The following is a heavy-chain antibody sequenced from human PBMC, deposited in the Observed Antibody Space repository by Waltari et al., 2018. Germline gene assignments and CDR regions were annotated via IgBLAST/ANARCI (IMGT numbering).Heavy chain of an antibody. D-gene: IGHD3-22*01. J-gene: IGHJ4*02. V-gene: IGHV4-38-2*01. Sequence: QVQLQESGPGLVKPSETLSLTCAVSGYSISSGYYWGWIRPPPGKGLEWIGSIYHSGSTYYNPSLKSRVTISVDTSKNQFSLKLSSVTAADTAVYYCARQGDDSSGYYPDFDYWGQGTLVTVSS. CDR1: GYSISSGYY. CDR2: IYHSGST. CDR3: ARQGDDSSGYYPDFDY.